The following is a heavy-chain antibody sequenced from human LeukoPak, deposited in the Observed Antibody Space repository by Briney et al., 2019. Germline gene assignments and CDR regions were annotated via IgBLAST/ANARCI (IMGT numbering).Heavy chain of an antibody. CDR3: ARQYPFGVAGQPVFDI. CDR2: VSTDGSST. J-gene: IGHJ3*02. D-gene: IGHD3-3*01. CDR1: GFTFSRYW. Sequence: GGSLRLSCAASGFTFSRYWMSWVRQAPGKGLVWVSRVSTDGSSTTYADSVKGRFTISRDNAKNSLYLQMDSLRVEDTAVYCCARQYPFGVAGQPVFDIWGQGTMVTVSS. V-gene: IGHV3-74*03.